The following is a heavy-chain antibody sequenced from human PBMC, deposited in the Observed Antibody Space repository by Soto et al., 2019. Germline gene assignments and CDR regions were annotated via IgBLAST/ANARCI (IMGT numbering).Heavy chain of an antibody. J-gene: IGHJ4*02. D-gene: IGHD6-19*01. CDR1: GSTFTIYG. CDR3: ASDSSGWYEYDY. V-gene: IGHV1-18*04. Sequence: SVTVSCTASGSTFTIYGISCLRQAPGQGLEWMGWISAYNGNTNYAQKLQGRVTMTTDTSTSTAYMELRSLRSDDTAVYYCASDSSGWYEYDYWGQGTLVTVSS. CDR2: ISAYNGNT.